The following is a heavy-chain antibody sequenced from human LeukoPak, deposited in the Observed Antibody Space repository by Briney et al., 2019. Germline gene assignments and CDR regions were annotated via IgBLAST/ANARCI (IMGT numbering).Heavy chain of an antibody. J-gene: IGHJ5*02. Sequence: GESLKISCKGSGYSFTSYWFGWVRQMPGKGLEWMGIIYPGGSDTRYSPSFQGQVTISADKSISTAYLQWSSLKASDTAMYYCARVRLRFLEWFPFDPWGQGTLVTVSS. V-gene: IGHV5-51*01. CDR3: ARVRLRFLEWFPFDP. D-gene: IGHD3-3*01. CDR1: GYSFTSYW. CDR2: IYPGGSDT.